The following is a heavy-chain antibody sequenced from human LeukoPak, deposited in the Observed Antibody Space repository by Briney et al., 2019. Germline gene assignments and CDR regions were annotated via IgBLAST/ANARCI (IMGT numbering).Heavy chain of an antibody. CDR1: GGSISSYY. Sequence: SETLSLTCTVSGGSISSYYWSWIRQPPGKGLEWIGYIYYSGSTNYNPSLKSRVTISVDTSKNQFSLKLSSVTAADTAVYYCARSAYDFWSGYYDNNWFDPWGQGTLVTVSS. CDR2: IYYSGST. J-gene: IGHJ5*02. V-gene: IGHV4-59*01. CDR3: ARSAYDFWSGYYDNNWFDP. D-gene: IGHD3-3*01.